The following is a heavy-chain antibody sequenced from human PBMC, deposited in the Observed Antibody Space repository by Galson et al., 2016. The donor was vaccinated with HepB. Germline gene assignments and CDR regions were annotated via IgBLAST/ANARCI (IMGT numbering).Heavy chain of an antibody. Sequence: SLRLSCAASGFTFKAYNMNWVRQAPGKGLEWVPSITSSRSYIYYADSVKGRFTISRDNAKSSLYLQMNSLRAEDTAVYFCARERDGRYCSSTSCSPYYYGMDVWGQGTTVTVSS. CDR2: ITSSRSYI. CDR1: GFTFKAYN. D-gene: IGHD2-2*01. CDR3: ARERDGRYCSSTSCSPYYYGMDV. V-gene: IGHV3-21*01. J-gene: IGHJ6*02.